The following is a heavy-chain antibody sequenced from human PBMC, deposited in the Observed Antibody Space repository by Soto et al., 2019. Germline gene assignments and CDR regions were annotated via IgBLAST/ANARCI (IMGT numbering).Heavy chain of an antibody. V-gene: IGHV3-30*18. D-gene: IGHD6-19*01. Sequence: PGGSLRLSCAASGFTFSSYGMHWVRQAPGKGLEWVAVISYDGSNKYYADSVRGRFTISRDNSKNTLYLQMNSLRAEDTAVYYCAKVWRIAVAGTWNYFDYWGQGTLVTVSS. CDR3: AKVWRIAVAGTWNYFDY. CDR2: ISYDGSNK. J-gene: IGHJ4*02. CDR1: GFTFSSYG.